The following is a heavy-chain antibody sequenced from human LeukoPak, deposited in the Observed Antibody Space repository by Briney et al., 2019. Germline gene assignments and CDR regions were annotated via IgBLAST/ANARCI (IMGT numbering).Heavy chain of an antibody. J-gene: IGHJ4*02. CDR1: GFTFSSYS. CDR3: ARRFYYFDY. CDR2: ISSSSSTI. V-gene: IGHV3-48*01. Sequence: GGSLRLSCAASGFTFSSYSMNWVRQAPGKGLEWVSYISSSSSTIYYADSVKGRFTISRDNAKHSLYLQMNSLRAEDTAVYYCARRFYYFDYWGQGTLVTVSS.